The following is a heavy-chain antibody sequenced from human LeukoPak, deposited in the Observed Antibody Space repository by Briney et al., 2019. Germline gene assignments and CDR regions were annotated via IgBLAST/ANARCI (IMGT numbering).Heavy chain of an antibody. CDR2: IRISGSTI. Sequence: PGACLRPSCAASALTLGSYEVNCVSQAPGEWLGWVTYIRISGSTIYSADSVKGRFTISRDNAKNSLYLQMNSLRAEDTALYYCARTYCSSTSCYLCYYYYGMDVWGQGTTVTVSS. CDR3: ARTYCSSTSCYLCYYYYGMDV. CDR1: ALTLGSYE. D-gene: IGHD2-2*01. J-gene: IGHJ6*02. V-gene: IGHV3-48*03.